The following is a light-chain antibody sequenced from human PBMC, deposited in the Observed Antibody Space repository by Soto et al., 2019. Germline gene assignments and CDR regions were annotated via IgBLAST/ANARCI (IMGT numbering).Light chain of an antibody. CDR1: NNDIGTSDL. CDR2: DAN. J-gene: IGLJ1*01. CDR3: CSYSGSGTYV. V-gene: IGLV2-23*01. Sequence: QSALTQPASVSGSPGQSITVSCTDTNNDIGTSDLVSWYQQHPGKGPKLIIYDANKRPSGVSNRLSGSTSGNTASLTISGLQAEDEADYFCCSYSGSGTYVFGTGTKV.